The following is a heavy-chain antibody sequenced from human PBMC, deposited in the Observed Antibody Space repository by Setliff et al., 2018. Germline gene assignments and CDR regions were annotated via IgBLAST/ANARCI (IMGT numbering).Heavy chain of an antibody. CDR2: IYYRGGT. V-gene: IGHV4-39*07. CDR1: GASLSSGTYY. J-gene: IGHJ4*02. CDR3: ARAAARAEYSDTSAYLPFDF. D-gene: IGHD3-16*01. Sequence: PSETLSLTCTVSGASLSSGTYYWGWIRQPPGKGLEWSGRIYYRGGTYYNASLKGRIAVSVDTSKNQFSLRLNSVTAADTAVYFCARAAARAEYSDTSAYLPFDFWGLGTLVTVSS.